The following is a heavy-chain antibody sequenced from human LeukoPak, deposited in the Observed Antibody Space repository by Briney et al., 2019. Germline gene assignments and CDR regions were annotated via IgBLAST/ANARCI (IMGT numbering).Heavy chain of an antibody. V-gene: IGHV1-46*01. Sequence: ASVKVSCKASGYTFTSYYMHWVRQAPGQGLEWMGIINPSGGSTSYAQKFQGRVTMTRDTSTSTVYMELSSLRSEDTAVYYCARDNEGAWPGIASWRVLSPPPNWFDPWGQGTLVTVSS. J-gene: IGHJ5*02. D-gene: IGHD6-13*01. CDR3: ARDNEGAWPGIASWRVLSPPPNWFDP. CDR1: GYTFTSYY. CDR2: INPSGGST.